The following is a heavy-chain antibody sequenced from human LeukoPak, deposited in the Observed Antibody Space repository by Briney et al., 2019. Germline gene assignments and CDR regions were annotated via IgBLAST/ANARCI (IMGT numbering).Heavy chain of an antibody. Sequence: HPGGSLTLSCAASGFTVSSNYMSWVRQAPGKGLEWVSVIYSGGSTYYADSVKGRFTISRDNSKNTLYLQMNSLRAEDTAVYYCARGLRYSDYWGQGTLVTVSS. D-gene: IGHD3-16*01. CDR3: ARGLRYSDY. J-gene: IGHJ4*02. CDR1: GFTVSSNY. V-gene: IGHV3-53*01. CDR2: IYSGGST.